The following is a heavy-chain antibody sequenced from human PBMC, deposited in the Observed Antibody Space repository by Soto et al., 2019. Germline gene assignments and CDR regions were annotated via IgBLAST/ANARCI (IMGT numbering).Heavy chain of an antibody. J-gene: IGHJ5*02. CDR2: IKQDGSEK. Sequence: CAAFGFPFSRYWMSWVRQAPGKGLEWVANIKQDGSEKSYVDSVKGRFSISRDNAKNSLYLQMNSLRVEDTAVYFCGRDLPSISGRPGGWFDPWGQGTLVTVSS. CDR1: GFPFSRYW. V-gene: IGHV3-7*01. CDR3: GRDLPSISGRPGGWFDP. D-gene: IGHD6-6*01.